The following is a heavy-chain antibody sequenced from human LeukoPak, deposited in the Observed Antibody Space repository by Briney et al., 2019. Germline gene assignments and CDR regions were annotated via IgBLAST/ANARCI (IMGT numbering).Heavy chain of an antibody. D-gene: IGHD2-15*01. V-gene: IGHV1-2*02. CDR3: ARERSVVVAEAYGMDV. Sequence: ASVKVSCKASGYTFTGYYMHWVRQAPGQGLEWMGWINPNSGGTNYAQKFQGRVTMTRDTSISTAYMELSRLRSDGTAVYYCARERSVVVAEAYGMDVWGQGTTVTVSS. CDR1: GYTFTGYY. J-gene: IGHJ6*02. CDR2: INPNSGGT.